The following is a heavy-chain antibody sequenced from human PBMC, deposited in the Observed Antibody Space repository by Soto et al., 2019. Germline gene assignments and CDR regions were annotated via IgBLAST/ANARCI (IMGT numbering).Heavy chain of an antibody. V-gene: IGHV3-66*01. Sequence: EVQLVESGGGLVQPGGSLRLSCPASGFTVSVNYMSWVRQAPGKGLEWVSVIYSGGSGGSTYYADSVKGRFTISRDNSKNTLYLQMNSLRAEDTAVYYCARDRAAAAFDYWGQGTLVTVSS. CDR3: ARDRAAAAFDY. CDR1: GFTVSVNY. CDR2: IYSGGSGGST. J-gene: IGHJ4*02. D-gene: IGHD6-13*01.